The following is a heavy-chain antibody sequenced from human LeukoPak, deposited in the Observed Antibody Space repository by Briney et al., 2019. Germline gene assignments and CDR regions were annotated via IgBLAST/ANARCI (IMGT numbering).Heavy chain of an antibody. CDR1: GFAFDDFA. CDR2: IRRRVYGGAA. V-gene: IGHV3-49*04. J-gene: IGHJ4*02. Sequence: PGGSLRLSCTTSGFAFDDFAMSWVRQPAGKGLEWVGFIRRRVYGGAAEYAASVKGRFIISRADSKGIAYLQMNSLKTEDTAVYYCSRNGLVDFDYWGQGSRVIVSP. CDR3: SRNGLVDFDY.